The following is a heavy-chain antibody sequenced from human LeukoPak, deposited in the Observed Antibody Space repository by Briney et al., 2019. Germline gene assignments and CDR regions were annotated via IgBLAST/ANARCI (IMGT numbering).Heavy chain of an antibody. V-gene: IGHV1-69*05. CDR2: IIPIFGTA. Sequence: SVKVSCKASGGTFSSYAISWVRQAPGQGLEWMGGIIPIFGTANYAQKFQGRVTITTDESTSTAYMELSSLRSEDTAVYYCARDRYYGSGSSFDYWGQGTLVTVSS. D-gene: IGHD3-10*01. J-gene: IGHJ4*02. CDR1: GGTFSSYA. CDR3: ARDRYYGSGSSFDY.